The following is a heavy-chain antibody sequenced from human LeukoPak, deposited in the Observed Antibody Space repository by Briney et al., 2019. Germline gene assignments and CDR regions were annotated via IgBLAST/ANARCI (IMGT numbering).Heavy chain of an antibody. CDR1: GFTFSTYW. CDR2: IKQDGSEK. V-gene: IGHV3-7*01. CDR3: ARDYGDSLTVDAFDI. Sequence: GGSLRLSCAASGFTFSTYWMSWVRQAPGKGLEWVANIKQDGSEKYYVDSVKGRFTISRDNAKNSLYLQMNSLRAEDTAVYYCARDYGDSLTVDAFDIWGQGTMVTVSS. J-gene: IGHJ3*02. D-gene: IGHD4-17*01.